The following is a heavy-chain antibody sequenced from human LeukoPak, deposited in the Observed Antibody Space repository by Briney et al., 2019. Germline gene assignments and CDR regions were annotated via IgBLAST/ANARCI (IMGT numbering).Heavy chain of an antibody. Sequence: SETLSLTCTVSGYSISSGSYWGWIRQPPGKGLEWIGSIYHSGSTHYNPSLKSRVTTSVDTSKNQFSLKLSSVTAADTAVYYCARHPTSGYAAYYYYYMDVWGKGTTVTVSS. D-gene: IGHD5-12*01. CDR1: GYSISSGSY. CDR3: ARHPTSGYAAYYYYYMDV. CDR2: IYHSGST. V-gene: IGHV4-38-2*02. J-gene: IGHJ6*03.